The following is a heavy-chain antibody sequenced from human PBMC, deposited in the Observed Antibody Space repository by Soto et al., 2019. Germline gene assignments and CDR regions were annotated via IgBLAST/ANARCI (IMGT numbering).Heavy chain of an antibody. CDR1: GFTFSSYG. V-gene: IGHV3-30*18. D-gene: IGHD2-15*01. CDR3: AKFGRHCSGGSCYSYSEY. CDR2: ISYDGSNK. J-gene: IGHJ4*02. Sequence: GGSLRLSCAASGFTFSSYGMHWVRQAPGKGLEWVAVISYDGSNKYYADSVKGRFTISRDNSKNTLYLQMNSLRAEDTAVYYCAKFGRHCSGGSCYSYSEYWGQGTLVTVSS.